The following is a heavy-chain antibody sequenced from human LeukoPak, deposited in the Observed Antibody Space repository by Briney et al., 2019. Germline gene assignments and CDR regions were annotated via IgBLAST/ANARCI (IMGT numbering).Heavy chain of an antibody. CDR1: GFTVSSNY. CDR2: IYSGGST. V-gene: IGHV3-53*04. Sequence: GGSLRLSCAASGFTVSSNYMSWVRQAPGKGLEWVSVIYSGGSTYYADSVKGRFTISRHNSKNTLYLQMNSLRAEDTAVYYCARASAVAVTDAFDIWGQGTMATVSS. CDR3: ARASAVAVTDAFDI. D-gene: IGHD6-19*01. J-gene: IGHJ3*02.